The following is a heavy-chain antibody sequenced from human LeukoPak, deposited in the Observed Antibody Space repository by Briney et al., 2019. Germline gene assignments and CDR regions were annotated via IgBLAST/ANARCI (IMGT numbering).Heavy chain of an antibody. D-gene: IGHD6-19*01. CDR3: AKGHIAVAGTRGYFDY. J-gene: IGHJ4*02. CDR2: ISGSGGST. Sequence: LGGSLRLSCAASGFTFSSYAMSWVRQAPGKGLEWVSAISGSGGSTYYADSVKGRFTISRDNSKNTLYLQMNSLRAEDTAVYYCAKGHIAVAGTRGYFDYWGQGTLVTVSS. V-gene: IGHV3-23*01. CDR1: GFTFSSYA.